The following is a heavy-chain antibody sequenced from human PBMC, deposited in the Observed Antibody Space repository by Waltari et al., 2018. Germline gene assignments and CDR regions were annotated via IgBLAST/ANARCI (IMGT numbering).Heavy chain of an antibody. CDR2: ISSNGVST. Sequence: EVQLVESGGGLVQPGGSLRLSWAASGFSFSICGMHWVRQAPGKGLEYVSAISSNGVSTYYANSMKGRLSISRDNSKNTLYLQMGSLRAEDMAVYYCARSPDQPDSLDYYMDVWGKGTTVTVSS. CDR1: GFSFSICG. CDR3: ARSPDQPDSLDYYMDV. D-gene: IGHD2-21*01. J-gene: IGHJ6*03. V-gene: IGHV3-64*01.